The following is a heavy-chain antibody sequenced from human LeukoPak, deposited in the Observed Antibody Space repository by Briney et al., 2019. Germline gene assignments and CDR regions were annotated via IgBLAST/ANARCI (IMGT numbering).Heavy chain of an antibody. J-gene: IGHJ4*02. Sequence: SETLSLTCTVSGYSISSSSYYWGWIRQPPGKGLEWIGSIYYSGSTYYNPSLKSRVTISVDTSKNQFSLKLSAVTAADTAVYYCATHIRERIAVAGYYFVYWGQGTLVTVSS. V-gene: IGHV4-39*01. CDR1: GYSISSSSYY. D-gene: IGHD6-19*01. CDR3: ATHIRERIAVAGYYFVY. CDR2: IYYSGST.